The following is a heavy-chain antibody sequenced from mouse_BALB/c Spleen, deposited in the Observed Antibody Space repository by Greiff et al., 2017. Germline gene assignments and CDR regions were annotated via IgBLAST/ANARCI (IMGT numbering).Heavy chain of an antibody. V-gene: IGHV3-6*02. CDR3: ARHYGYDEEGYYFDY. CDR2: ISYDGSN. D-gene: IGHD2-2*01. CDR1: GYSITSGYY. J-gene: IGHJ2*01. Sequence: EVKLMESGPGLVKPSQSLSLTCSVTGYSITSGYYWNWIRQFPGNKLEWMGYISYDGSNNYNPSLKNRISITRDTSKNQFFLKLNSVTTEDTATYYCARHYGYDEEGYYFDYWGQGTTLTVSS.